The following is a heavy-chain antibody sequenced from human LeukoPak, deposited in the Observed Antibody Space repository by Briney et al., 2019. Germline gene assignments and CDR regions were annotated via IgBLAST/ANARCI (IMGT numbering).Heavy chain of an antibody. D-gene: IGHD3-16*01. CDR2: IYPPTGGT. CDR3: VRENWYYDH. CDR1: GYIFTAYH. Sequence: ASVKVSCKTSGYIFTAYHVHWVRQAPGQGLEFMGWIYPPTGGTVLAEKSQGRVLMTRDTSITTAYVELSGLNFDDTAVYYCVRENWYYDHWGQGSLVTVSS. J-gene: IGHJ4*02. V-gene: IGHV1-2*02.